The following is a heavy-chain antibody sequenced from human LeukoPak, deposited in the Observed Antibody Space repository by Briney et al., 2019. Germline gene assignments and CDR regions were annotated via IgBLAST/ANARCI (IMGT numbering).Heavy chain of an antibody. V-gene: IGHV3-7*05. CDR2: INQDGSVK. CDR1: GFTFRAYG. J-gene: IGHJ4*02. CDR3: ARGAPYRDSDDY. D-gene: IGHD1-26*01. Sequence: GGSLRLSCAASGFTFRAYGMSWGRQAAGKGVEGVANINQDGSVKNHVDSVKGRFTISRDNAKNSLYLQMNSLRPEDTAVYYCARGAPYRDSDDYWGQGTLVTVSS.